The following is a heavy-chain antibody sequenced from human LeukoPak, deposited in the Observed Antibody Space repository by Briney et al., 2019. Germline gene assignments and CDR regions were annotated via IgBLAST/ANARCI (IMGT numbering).Heavy chain of an antibody. CDR1: GGTFSSYA. CDR2: IIPIFGTA. V-gene: IGHV1-69*13. CDR3: ARAERQLTYYYYYYMDV. D-gene: IGHD1-1*01. J-gene: IGHJ6*03. Sequence: ASVKVSCKASGGTFSSYAISWVRQAPGQGLEWMGGIIPIFGTANYAQKFQGRVTITADESTSTAYMELSSLRSEDTAVYYRARAERQLTYYYYYYMDVWGKGTTVTVSS.